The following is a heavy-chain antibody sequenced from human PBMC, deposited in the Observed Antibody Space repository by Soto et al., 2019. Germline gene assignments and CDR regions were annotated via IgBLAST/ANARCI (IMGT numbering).Heavy chain of an antibody. CDR3: AKAPSYGDPHPY. CDR1: GCTFSSYA. D-gene: IGHD4-17*01. Sequence: GGSLRLSCASSGCTFSSYAMILVRQAPGKGLEWVSAISGSGGSTYYADSVKGRFTISRDNSKNTLYLQMNSLRAEDTAVYYCAKAPSYGDPHPYWGQGTLVTVSS. V-gene: IGHV3-23*01. CDR2: ISGSGGST. J-gene: IGHJ4*02.